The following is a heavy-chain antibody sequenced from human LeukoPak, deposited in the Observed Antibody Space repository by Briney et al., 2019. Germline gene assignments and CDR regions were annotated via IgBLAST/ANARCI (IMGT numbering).Heavy chain of an antibody. Sequence: LSLTCTVSGGSISSYYWSWIRQAPGKGLEWVSYISSSGSTIYYADSVKGRFTISRDNAKNSLYLQMNSLRAEDTAVYYCARDPGGPFIVATEDKMDYWGQGTLVTVSS. CDR2: ISSSGSTI. D-gene: IGHD5-12*01. CDR3: ARDPGGPFIVATEDKMDY. J-gene: IGHJ4*02. V-gene: IGHV3-11*01. CDR1: GGSISSYY.